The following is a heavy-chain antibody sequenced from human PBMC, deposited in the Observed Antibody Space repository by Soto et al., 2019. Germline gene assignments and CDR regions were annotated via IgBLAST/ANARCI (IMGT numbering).Heavy chain of an antibody. CDR2: INPNAGGT. J-gene: IGHJ4*02. CDR3: ARQLAYCGGDCYTEQIEY. CDR1: GCTFTNYY. Sequence: GASVRVSCKTSGCTFTNYYVLWVGQAPGQVLEWVGRINPNAGGTNYAQNFQDRVTMTRDTSITTAYMELSRLRSDDTAVYYCARQLAYCGGDCYTEQIEYWGQGTQLTASS. D-gene: IGHD2-21*02. V-gene: IGHV1-2*06.